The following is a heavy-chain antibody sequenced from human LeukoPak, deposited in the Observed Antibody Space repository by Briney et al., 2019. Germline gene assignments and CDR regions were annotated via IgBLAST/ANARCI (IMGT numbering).Heavy chain of an antibody. CDR1: GFTFNAYS. CDR3: RRGATDTTRCFNP. V-gene: IGHV3-21*01. D-gene: IGHD1-7*01. Sequence: GGSLRLSCAASGFTFNAYSMGWVRQAPGKGLEWVSIISRASESIFYADSVKGRFTISRDNAKNSLSLQMNGLRAADTAAYYWRRGATDTTRCFNPWGQGTLVAVSS. J-gene: IGHJ5*02. CDR2: ISRASESI.